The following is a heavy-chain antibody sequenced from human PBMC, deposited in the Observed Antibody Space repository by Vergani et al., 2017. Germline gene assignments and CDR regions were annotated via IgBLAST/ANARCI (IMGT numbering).Heavy chain of an antibody. D-gene: IGHD2-2*01. CDR1: GYTFTSYD. J-gene: IGHJ6*03. V-gene: IGHV1-8*01. CDR2: MNPNSGNT. CDR3: ARGGIVVVPAARPYYYYYMDV. Sequence: QVQLVQSGAEVKKPGASVQVSCKASGYTFTSYDINWVRQATGQGLEWMGWMNPNSGNTGYAQKFQGRVTMTRNTSISTAYMELSSLRSEDTAVYYCARGGIVVVPAARPYYYYYMDVWGKGTTVTVSS.